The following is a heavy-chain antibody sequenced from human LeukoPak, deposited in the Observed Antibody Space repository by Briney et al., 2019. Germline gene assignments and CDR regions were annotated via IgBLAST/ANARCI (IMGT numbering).Heavy chain of an antibody. CDR1: GGSISSYY. Sequence: SETLSLTCTVSGGSISSYYWSWIRQPPGKGLEWIGYIYYSGSTNYNPSLKSRVTISVDTSKNQFSLKLTSVTAADTAVYYCARGDYDRLEAPKYSFDSWGHGTLVTASS. J-gene: IGHJ4*01. V-gene: IGHV4-59*01. D-gene: IGHD3-16*01. CDR3: ARGDYDRLEAPKYSFDS. CDR2: IYYSGST.